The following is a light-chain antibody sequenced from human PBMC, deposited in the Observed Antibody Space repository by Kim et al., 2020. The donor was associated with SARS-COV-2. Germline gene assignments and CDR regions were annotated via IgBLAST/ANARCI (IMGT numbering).Light chain of an antibody. Sequence: ELTQPPSTSWTPGQRVTISCSGSSSNVGLHFVNWYQQLPGTAPKVFIYNDNQRPSGVPDRFSGSRSGTSASLAISGLQSEDEADYYCATWDVSLNGWVFGGGTQLTVL. CDR2: NDN. V-gene: IGLV1-44*01. CDR1: SSNVGLHF. CDR3: ATWDVSLNGWV. J-gene: IGLJ3*02.